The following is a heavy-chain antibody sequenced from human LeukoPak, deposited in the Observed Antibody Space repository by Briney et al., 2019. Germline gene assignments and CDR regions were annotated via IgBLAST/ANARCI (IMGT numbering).Heavy chain of an antibody. D-gene: IGHD3-22*01. J-gene: IGHJ5*02. V-gene: IGHV3-30*18. CDR3: AKDHYDSSGS. CDR2: ISYDGSNK. Sequence: GGSLRLSCAASGFTFSSYGMHWVRQAPGKGLEWVAVISYDGSNKYYADSVKGRFTISRDNSKNTLYLQMNSLRAEDTAVYYCAKDHYDSSGSWGQGTLVTVPS. CDR1: GFTFSSYG.